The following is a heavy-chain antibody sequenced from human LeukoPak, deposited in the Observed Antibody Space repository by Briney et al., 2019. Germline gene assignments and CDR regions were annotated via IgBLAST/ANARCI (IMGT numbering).Heavy chain of an antibody. CDR3: ARHFQAFTMSGVVLYYFDS. D-gene: IGHD3-3*01. J-gene: IGHJ4*02. Sequence: PSETLSLTCTVSDGSISSTSYSWGWIRQSPGTGLEWIGSIYYSGNTYYNPSLKSRVTISVDTSKDQFSLKVTSVTVADTAIYYCARHFQAFTMSGVVLYYFDSWGLGTLVTASS. CDR2: IYYSGNT. CDR1: DGSISSTSYS. V-gene: IGHV4-39*01.